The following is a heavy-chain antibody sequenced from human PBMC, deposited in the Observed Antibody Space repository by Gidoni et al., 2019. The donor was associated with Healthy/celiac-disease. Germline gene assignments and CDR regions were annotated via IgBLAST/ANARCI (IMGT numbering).Heavy chain of an antibody. CDR2: IYWDDDK. CDR1: GFSLSTSGVG. D-gene: IGHD6-13*01. CDR3: AHRPGESSSWYGDAFDI. Sequence: QITLKESGPTLVKPTQTLTLTCTFSGFSLSTSGVGVGWIRQPPGKALEWLALIYWDDDKRYSPSLKSRLTITKDTSKNQVVLTMTNMDPVDTATYYCAHRPGESSSWYGDAFDIWGQGTMVTVSS. V-gene: IGHV2-5*02. J-gene: IGHJ3*02.